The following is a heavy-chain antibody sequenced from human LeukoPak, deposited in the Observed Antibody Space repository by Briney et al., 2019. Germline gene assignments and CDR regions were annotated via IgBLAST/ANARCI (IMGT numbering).Heavy chain of an antibody. Sequence: PGRSLRLSCEASGFTFDDYGMHWVRQAPGKGLEWVSSISWNSASVGYVDSVKGRSTISRDNAKKTLYLQMNSLRAEDTALYYCAKDYGYSSSWYDYWGQGTLVTVSS. D-gene: IGHD6-13*01. J-gene: IGHJ4*02. V-gene: IGHV3-9*01. CDR1: GFTFDDYG. CDR3: AKDYGYSSSWYDY. CDR2: ISWNSASV.